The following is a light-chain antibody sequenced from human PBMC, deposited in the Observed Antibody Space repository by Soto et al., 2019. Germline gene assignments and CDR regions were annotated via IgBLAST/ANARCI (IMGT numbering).Light chain of an antibody. Sequence: EVVMTLSSATLSVTPGDRRTLSCRAGQSVGSDLVWFHHKPGEAPRLVIHDIFTRATVVPTRTTGSGFGPKFTLTIFGPHSGAFAVYYSKQYINWPLTFSGGTKLDI. CDR3: KQYINWPLT. V-gene: IGKV3D-15*01. CDR1: QSVGSD. CDR2: DIF. J-gene: IGKJ4*02.